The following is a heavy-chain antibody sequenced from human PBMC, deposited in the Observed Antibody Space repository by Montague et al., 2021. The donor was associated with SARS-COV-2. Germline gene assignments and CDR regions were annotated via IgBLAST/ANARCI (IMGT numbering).Heavy chain of an antibody. CDR1: GFPFRIYA. V-gene: IGHV3-48*04. J-gene: IGHJ6*02. Sequence: SLRLSCAASGFPFRIYAMSWVRQAPGEGLEWVSYISATSRTIYYADSVKGRFTVSRDNAKNSLYLQMNSLRAEDTALYYCVRDPATGMDVWGLGTMVTVSS. CDR3: VRDPATGMDV. CDR2: ISATSRTI.